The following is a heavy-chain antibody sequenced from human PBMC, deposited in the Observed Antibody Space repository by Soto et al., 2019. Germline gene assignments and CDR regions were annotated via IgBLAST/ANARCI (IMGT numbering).Heavy chain of an antibody. V-gene: IGHV1-3*05. J-gene: IGHJ4*02. CDR3: ARAVAVAADFDY. Sequence: QVQLVQSGAEEKKPGASVKVSCKASGYTFTGYAMHWVRQAPGQRLEWMGWINAGNGNTKYSQKFQGRVTITRHTSASTAYMELSSLRSEATAVYYCARAVAVAADFDYWGKGTLVTVSS. CDR1: GYTFTGYA. CDR2: INAGNGNT. D-gene: IGHD6-19*01.